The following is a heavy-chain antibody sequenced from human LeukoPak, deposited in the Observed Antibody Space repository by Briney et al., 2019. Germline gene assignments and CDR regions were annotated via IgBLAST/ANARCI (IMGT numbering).Heavy chain of an antibody. D-gene: IGHD6-6*01. Sequence: SGGSLRLSCAASGFTVSSNYMSWVRQAPGKGLEWVSVIYSGGSTYYADSVKGRFAISRDNSKNTLFLQMNSLRAEDTAVYYCAKGSSSNIAARLNYWGQGTLVTVSS. CDR1: GFTVSSNY. CDR2: IYSGGST. CDR3: AKGSSSNIAARLNY. V-gene: IGHV3-53*01. J-gene: IGHJ4*02.